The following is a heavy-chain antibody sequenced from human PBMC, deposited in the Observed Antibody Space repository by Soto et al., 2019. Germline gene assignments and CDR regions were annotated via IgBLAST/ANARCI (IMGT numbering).Heavy chain of an antibody. Sequence: QVHLVQSGAEVKKPGASVKVSCKCSGYTFTSYGIIWVRQAPGQGLEWMGWISAHNDNTDYAQKLQGRVTVTRDTSTSTAYMELRSLRSDDTAVYYCARGRYVDYWGQGALVTVSS. D-gene: IGHD1-20*01. V-gene: IGHV1-18*01. CDR3: ARGRYVDY. CDR2: ISAHNDNT. CDR1: GYTFTSYG. J-gene: IGHJ4*02.